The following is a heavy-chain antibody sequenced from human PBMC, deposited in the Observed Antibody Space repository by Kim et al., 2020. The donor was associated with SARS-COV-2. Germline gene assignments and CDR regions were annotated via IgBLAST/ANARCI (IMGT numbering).Heavy chain of an antibody. J-gene: IGHJ4*02. Sequence: GGSLRLSCAASGFSFSMYWMHWVRQPPGKGLVWVSRINSDGSRTDYADSVKGRFTISRDNAKNRLYLQVNSLRAEDTAVYYCARDLKAPPSNIVFDYWGQGTLVTVSS. V-gene: IGHV3-74*01. D-gene: IGHD5-12*01. CDR2: INSDGSRT. CDR3: ARDLKAPPSNIVFDY. CDR1: GFSFSMYW.